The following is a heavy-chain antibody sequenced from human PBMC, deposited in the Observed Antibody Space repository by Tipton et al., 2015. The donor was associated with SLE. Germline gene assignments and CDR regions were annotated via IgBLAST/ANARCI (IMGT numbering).Heavy chain of an antibody. CDR2: INHSGNT. CDR3: ARHRDGACCDAFDI. D-gene: IGHD2-21*02. CDR1: GFTFSLRDY. J-gene: IGHJ3*02. V-gene: IGHV4-4*02. Sequence: SLRLSCAVSGFTFSLRDYGMHWVRQARGKGLELIGEINHSGNTNYNPSLKSRVTVSLDTSSIQLSLNLNSVTAADTAVYYCARHRDGACCDAFDIWGQGTMVTVSS.